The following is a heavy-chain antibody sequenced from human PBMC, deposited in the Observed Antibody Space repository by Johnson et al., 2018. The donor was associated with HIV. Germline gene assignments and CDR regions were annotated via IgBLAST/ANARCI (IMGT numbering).Heavy chain of an antibody. CDR1: GFTFDDYG. Sequence: VQLVESGGGVVRPGGSLRLSCAAFGFTFDDYGMSWVRQAPEKGLEWVSGINWNGGSTGYADSVKGRFTISRDNSKSTLYLQLNSLRAEDTGIYYCARGGGAYCGGDCLRTFDIWGQGTMVTVSS. D-gene: IGHD2-21*02. V-gene: IGHV3-20*04. J-gene: IGHJ3*02. CDR3: ARGGGAYCGGDCLRTFDI. CDR2: INWNGGST.